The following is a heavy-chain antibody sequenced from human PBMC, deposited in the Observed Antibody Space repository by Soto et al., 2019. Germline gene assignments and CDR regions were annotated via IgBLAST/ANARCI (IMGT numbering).Heavy chain of an antibody. J-gene: IGHJ4*02. CDR2: ILSKAGNYAT. Sequence: EVQLVESGGGLVQPGGSLKLSCAASGFIFSGSAVHWVRQASGKGLEWVGRILSKAGNYATAYTASMTGRFTISRDDSENTAFLQMNSLKTEVTAVYYCIRGGSPYYYDYWGQGPLVAVSS. V-gene: IGHV3-73*01. CDR3: IRGGSPYYYDY. CDR1: GFIFSGSA.